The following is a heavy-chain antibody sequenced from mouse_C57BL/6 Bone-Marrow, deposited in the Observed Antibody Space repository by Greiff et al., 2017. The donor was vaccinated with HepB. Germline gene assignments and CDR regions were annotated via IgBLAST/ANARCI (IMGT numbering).Heavy chain of an antibody. CDR3: ARENCGSPLCPIGN. CDR1: GYTFTSYW. J-gene: IGHJ4*01. V-gene: IGHV1-69*01. CDR2: IDPSDSYT. Sequence: QVQLQQPGAELVMPGASVKLSCKASGYTFTSYWMHWVKQRPGQGLEWIGEIDPSDSYTNYNQKFKGKSALTVDKASSTAYMQLSSLTSKNSAVYYCARENCGSPLCPIGNWGQGTSVTVSS. D-gene: IGHD1-1*01.